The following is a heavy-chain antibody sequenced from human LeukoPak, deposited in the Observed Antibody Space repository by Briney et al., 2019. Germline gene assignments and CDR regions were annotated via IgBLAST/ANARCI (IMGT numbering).Heavy chain of an antibody. V-gene: IGHV3-73*01. CDR2: IRSKANSYAT. CDR3: TRPTGDDFWSGYRD. J-gene: IGHJ4*02. D-gene: IGHD3-3*01. Sequence: GGSLKLSCAASGFTFSGSAMHRVRQASGKGLEWVGRIRSKANSYATAYAASVKGRFTISRDDSKNTAYLQMNSLKTEDTAVYYCTRPTGDDFWSGYRDWGQGTLVTVSS. CDR1: GFTFSGSA.